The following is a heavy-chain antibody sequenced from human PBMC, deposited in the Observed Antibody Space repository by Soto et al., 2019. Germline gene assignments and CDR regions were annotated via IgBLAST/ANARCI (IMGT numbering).Heavy chain of an antibody. J-gene: IGHJ5*02. CDR2: IYYSGST. V-gene: IGHV4-39*01. CDR1: GGSISISSYY. Sequence: SETLSLTCTVSGGSISISSYYWGWIRQPPGKGLEWIGSIYYSGSTYYNPSLKSRVTISVDTSKNQFSLKLSSVTAADTAVYYCAKEQLVGLDRQWFDPWGQGTLVTVSS. CDR3: AKEQLVGLDRQWFDP. D-gene: IGHD6-6*01.